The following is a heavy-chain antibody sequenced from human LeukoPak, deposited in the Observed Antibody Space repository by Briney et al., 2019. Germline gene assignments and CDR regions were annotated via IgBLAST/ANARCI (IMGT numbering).Heavy chain of an antibody. J-gene: IGHJ4*02. CDR3: AKEKKYSYGLIDY. V-gene: IGHV3-23*01. CDR1: ELTFSSYA. CDR2: ISGSGGST. D-gene: IGHD5-18*01. Sequence: PGGSLRLSCAASELTFSSYAMSWVRQAPGKGLEWVSAISGSGGSTYYADSVKGRFTISRDNSKNTLYLQMNSLRAEDTAVYYCAKEKKYSYGLIDYWGQGTLVTVSS.